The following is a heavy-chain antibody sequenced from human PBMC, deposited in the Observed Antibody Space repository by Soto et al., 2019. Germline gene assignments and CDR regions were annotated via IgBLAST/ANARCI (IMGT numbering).Heavy chain of an antibody. CDR3: ARRLPYCGGDCYCLDY. Sequence: QVQLQESGPGLVKPSETLSLTCTVSGGSISSYYWSWIRQPPGKGLEWIGYIYYSASTNYSPSLKSRVTISVDTSKNQFSLNLSSVTAADTAVYYCARRLPYCGGDCYCLDYWGQGTLVTVSS. V-gene: IGHV4-59*08. D-gene: IGHD2-21*02. J-gene: IGHJ4*02. CDR2: IYYSAST. CDR1: GGSISSYY.